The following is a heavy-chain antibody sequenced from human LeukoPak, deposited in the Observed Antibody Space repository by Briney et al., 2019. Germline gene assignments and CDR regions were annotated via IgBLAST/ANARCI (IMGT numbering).Heavy chain of an antibody. V-gene: IGHV3-74*01. CDR2: INTDGSET. J-gene: IGHJ6*03. D-gene: IGHD5-24*01. CDR1: GFTFSNYW. CDR3: AKPHTHFPNYYYYYYYMDV. Sequence: PGGSLRLSCAASGFTFSNYWMHWVRQVPGKGLVWVSRINTDGSETNYADSVKGRFTISRDNAKNTLYLQMNSLRAEDTAVYYCAKPHTHFPNYYYYYYYMDVWGKGTTVTVSS.